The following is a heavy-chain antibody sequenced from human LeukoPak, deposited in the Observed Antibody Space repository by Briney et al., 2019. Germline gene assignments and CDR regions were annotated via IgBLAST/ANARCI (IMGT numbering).Heavy chain of an antibody. CDR1: GFTFGSYA. Sequence: GGSLRLSCAASGFTFGSYAMHWVRQAPGKGLEWVAVISFNGSNKYYADSVKGRFTISRDNSKNTLYLQMNSLGAEDTAVYYCTRLLCSGYYCSDYFFDYWGQGALVTVSS. CDR2: ISFNGSNK. V-gene: IGHV3-30-3*01. J-gene: IGHJ4*02. D-gene: IGHD3-22*01. CDR3: TRLLCSGYYCSDYFFDY.